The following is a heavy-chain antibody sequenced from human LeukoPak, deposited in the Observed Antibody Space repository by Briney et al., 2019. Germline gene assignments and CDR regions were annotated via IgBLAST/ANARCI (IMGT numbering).Heavy chain of an antibody. V-gene: IGHV3-7*03. CDR1: GFTFSSYW. D-gene: IGHD3-16*01. CDR3: ARGGGLDV. Sequence: GGSLRLSCAASGFTFSSYWMDWARQAPGKGLEWVASINHNGNVNYYVDSVKGRFTISRDNAKNSLYLQMSNLRAEDTAAYFCARGGGLDVWGQGATVTVSS. J-gene: IGHJ6*02. CDR2: INHNGNVN.